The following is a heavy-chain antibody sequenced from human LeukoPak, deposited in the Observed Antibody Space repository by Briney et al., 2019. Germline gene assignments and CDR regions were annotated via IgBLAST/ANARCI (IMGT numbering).Heavy chain of an antibody. D-gene: IGHD1-26*01. CDR2: INTNTGNP. V-gene: IGHV7-4-1*02. Sequence: ASVRVSCKVSGYTLTELSMHWVRQAPGQGLEWMGWINTNTGNPTYAQGFTGRFVFSLGTSVSTAYLQISSLTAEDTAVYYCSRGGEGMVAPSYWGQGTLVTVSS. J-gene: IGHJ4*02. CDR3: SRGGEGMVAPSY. CDR1: GYTLTELS.